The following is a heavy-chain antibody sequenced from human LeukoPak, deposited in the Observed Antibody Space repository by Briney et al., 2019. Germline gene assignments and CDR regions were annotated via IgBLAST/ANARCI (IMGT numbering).Heavy chain of an antibody. CDR1: GFTFSSYS. Sequence: GGSLRLSCSASGFTFSSYSMNWVRQAPGKGLEWVSYISSASNTIYYADSVKGRFTISRDNAKNSLYLQMNSLRAEDTAMYYCARDGWFGDYNWFDPWGQGTLVTVSS. CDR3: ARDGWFGDYNWFDP. V-gene: IGHV3-48*01. D-gene: IGHD3-10*01. CDR2: ISSASNTI. J-gene: IGHJ5*02.